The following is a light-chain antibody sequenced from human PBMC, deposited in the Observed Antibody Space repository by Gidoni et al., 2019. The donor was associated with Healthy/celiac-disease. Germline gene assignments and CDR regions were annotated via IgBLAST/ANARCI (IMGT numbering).Light chain of an antibody. CDR3: QQYDNLIT. V-gene: IGKV1-33*01. CDR1: QDIRNY. Sequence: IQITQSPSSLSASVGDSVTITCQSSQDIRNYLNWYQQKPGKAPKLLIYDASNLETGVPARFSGSGSGTDFTFTISSLQPEDIATYYCQQYDNLITFGQGTRVEIK. CDR2: DAS. J-gene: IGKJ5*01.